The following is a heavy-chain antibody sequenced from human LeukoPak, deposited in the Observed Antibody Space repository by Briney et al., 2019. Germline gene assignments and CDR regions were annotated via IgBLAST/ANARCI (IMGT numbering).Heavy chain of an antibody. Sequence: TAVKVSCKASGYTFTSYYMHWVRQAPGQGLEWMGIINPSGGSKSYAQRFQGRVTITADEFTSTVYMELSSLRSDDTAVYYCARSRSICSSTSCYFDYWGQGTLVTVSS. D-gene: IGHD2-2*01. CDR2: INPSGGSK. CDR1: GYTFTSYY. CDR3: ARSRSICSSTSCYFDY. V-gene: IGHV1-46*01. J-gene: IGHJ4*02.